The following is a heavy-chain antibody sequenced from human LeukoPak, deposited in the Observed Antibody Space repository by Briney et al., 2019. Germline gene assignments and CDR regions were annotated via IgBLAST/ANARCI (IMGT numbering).Heavy chain of an antibody. CDR2: ISSNGLTT. CDR3: VRDYKWHGTFDI. CDR1: GFTFSYSA. Sequence: GGSLRLFCAAPGFTFSYSAMHWVGRAPGKGLEYVSTISSNGLTTYYGDSVKGRFTVSRDNSKNTLYLQMGRLRPEDMAVYFCVRDYKWHGTFDIWGRGTMVTV. V-gene: IGHV3-64*02. J-gene: IGHJ3*02. D-gene: IGHD1-1*01.